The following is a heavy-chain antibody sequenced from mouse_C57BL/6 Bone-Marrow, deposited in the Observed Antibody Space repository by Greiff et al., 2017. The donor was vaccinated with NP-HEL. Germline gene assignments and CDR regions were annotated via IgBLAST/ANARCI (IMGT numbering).Heavy chain of an antibody. V-gene: IGHV14-4*01. CDR3: TTLIYYGNYGGFAY. J-gene: IGHJ3*01. CDR2: IDPENGDT. CDR1: GFNIKDDY. Sequence: EVQLVESGAELVRPGASVKLSCTASGFNIKDDYMHWVKQRPEQGLEWIGWIDPENGDTEYASKFQGKATITADTSSNTAYLQLSSLTSEDTAVYYCTTLIYYGNYGGFAYWGQGTLVTVSA. D-gene: IGHD2-1*01.